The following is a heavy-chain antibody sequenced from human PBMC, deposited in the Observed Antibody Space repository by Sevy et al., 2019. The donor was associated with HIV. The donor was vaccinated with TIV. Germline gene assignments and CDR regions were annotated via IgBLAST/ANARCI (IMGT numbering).Heavy chain of an antibody. V-gene: IGHV3-30*04. D-gene: IGHD2-15*01. Sequence: GGSLRLSCAASGFSLSDNAVSWVRQTPGKGLEWLAVISYNGRNQYYADSVKGRFTISKDDSKNTLYLQLNSLRAEDRAVYYCARFVGYCSGGRCSIIDFWGQGTLVTVSS. CDR3: ARFVGYCSGGRCSIIDF. CDR2: ISYNGRNQ. J-gene: IGHJ4*02. CDR1: GFSLSDNA.